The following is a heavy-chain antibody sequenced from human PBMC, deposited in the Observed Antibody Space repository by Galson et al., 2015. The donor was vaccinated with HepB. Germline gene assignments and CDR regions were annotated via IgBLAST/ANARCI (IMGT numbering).Heavy chain of an antibody. V-gene: IGHV3-30*18. J-gene: IGHJ6*02. CDR2: ISYDGSNK. D-gene: IGHD6-13*01. CDR3: AKDLAAGTRMGYYYYGMDV. CDR1: GFTFSSYG. Sequence: SLRLSCAASGFTFSSYGMHWVRQAPGKGLEWVAVISYDGSNKYYADSVKGRFTISRDNSKTTLYLQMNSLRAEDTAVYYCAKDLAAGTRMGYYYYGMDVWGQGTTVTVSS.